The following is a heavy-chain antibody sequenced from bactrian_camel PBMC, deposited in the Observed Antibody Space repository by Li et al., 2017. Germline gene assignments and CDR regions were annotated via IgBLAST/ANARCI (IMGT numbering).Heavy chain of an antibody. CDR2: ITLETGRT. D-gene: IGHD4*01. J-gene: IGHJ4*01. Sequence: HVQLVESGGGSVQAGGSLRVSCAASAATGGPFYMAYFRQAPGKEREGVAIITLETGRTDYADSVKGRFTISQDGAENTVYLQMNGLKPEDTAMYYCAASRLGSTINWRQERRWGYWGQ. CDR3: AASRLGSTINWRQERRWGY. V-gene: IGHV3S63*01. CDR1: AATGGPFY.